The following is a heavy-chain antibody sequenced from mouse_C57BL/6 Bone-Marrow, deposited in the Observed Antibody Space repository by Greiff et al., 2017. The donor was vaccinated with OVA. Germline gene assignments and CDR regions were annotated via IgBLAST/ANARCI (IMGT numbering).Heavy chain of an antibody. V-gene: IGHV2-9-1*01. D-gene: IGHD1-1*02. Sequence: VKLVESGPGLVAPSQSLSITCTVSGFSLTSYAISWVRQPPGKGLEWLGVIWTGGGTNYNSALKSRLSISKDNSKSQVFLKMNSLQTDDTARYYCARNEVANRYAMDYWGQGTSVTVSS. CDR3: ARNEVANRYAMDY. CDR2: IWTGGGT. J-gene: IGHJ4*01. CDR1: GFSLTSYA.